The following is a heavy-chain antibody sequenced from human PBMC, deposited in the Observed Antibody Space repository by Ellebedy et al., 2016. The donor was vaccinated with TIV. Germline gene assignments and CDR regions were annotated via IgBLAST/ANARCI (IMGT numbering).Heavy chain of an antibody. CDR3: AREVTRGMDV. D-gene: IGHD4-11*01. CDR1: GESFSGYY. J-gene: IGHJ6*02. V-gene: IGHV4-34*01. CDR2: INHSGST. Sequence: MPSETLSLTCAVYGESFSGYYWSWIRQPPGKGLEWIGEINHSGSTNYNPSLKSRVTISVDTSKNQFSLKLSSVTAADTAVYYCAREVTRGMDVWGQGTTVTVSS.